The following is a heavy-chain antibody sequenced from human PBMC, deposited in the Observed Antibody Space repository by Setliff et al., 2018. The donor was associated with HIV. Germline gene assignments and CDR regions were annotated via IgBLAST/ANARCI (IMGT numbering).Heavy chain of an antibody. CDR1: GFTFSSYW. CDR3: ARDLNFDWLRAFDI. Sequence: GESLTISCTASGFTFSSYWMSWVRQAPGKGLEWVANIKQDGSQKYYVDSVKGRFTISRDNAENSLYLQMNSLRDDETAVYYCARDLNFDWLRAFDIWGQGTMVTVS. D-gene: IGHD3-9*01. CDR2: IKQDGSQK. V-gene: IGHV3-7*03. J-gene: IGHJ3*02.